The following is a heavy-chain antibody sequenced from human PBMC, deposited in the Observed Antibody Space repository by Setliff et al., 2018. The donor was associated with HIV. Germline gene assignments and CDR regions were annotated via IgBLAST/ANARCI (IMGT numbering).Heavy chain of an antibody. CDR3: ARVRRGCSSHSCPLEN. V-gene: IGHV1-69*05. CDR1: GGTFNSYI. J-gene: IGHJ4*02. Sequence: SVKVSCKAAGGTFNSYILSWVRQAPRQGLEWTGGIIPSFGTVTYAQKFQGRVTITTDESMTTVYMELSSLRSEDTAVYYCARVRRGCSSHSCPLENWGQGTLVTVSS. D-gene: IGHD2-2*01. CDR2: IIPSFGTV.